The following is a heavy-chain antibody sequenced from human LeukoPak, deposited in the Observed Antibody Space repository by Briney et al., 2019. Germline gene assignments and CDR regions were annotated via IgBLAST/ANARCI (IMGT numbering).Heavy chain of an antibody. J-gene: IGHJ3*02. CDR2: IYYSGST. V-gene: IGHV4-39*01. CDR3: ARHGPYYSSGWQNAFDI. Sequence: SETLSLTCTVSGGSISSSSYYWGWIRQPPGRGLEWIGSIYYSGSTYYNPSLKSRVTISVDTSKNQFSLKLSSVTAADMAVYYCARHGPYYSSGWQNAFDIWGQGTMVTVSS. CDR1: GGSISSSSYY. D-gene: IGHD6-19*01.